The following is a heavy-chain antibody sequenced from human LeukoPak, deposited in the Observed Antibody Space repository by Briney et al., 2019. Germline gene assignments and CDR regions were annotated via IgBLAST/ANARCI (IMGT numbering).Heavy chain of an antibody. Sequence: GGSLRLSCAASGFTFIRYNMIWVRQAPGKGLEWVSSISSSSTYIYYADSVKGLLTIPRDNAKNSLYLQMNSLRAEDTAMYYCARDTLGAAGYSSGWPSGASDIWGQGTMVTVSS. J-gene: IGHJ3*02. D-gene: IGHD6-19*01. CDR1: GFTFIRYN. V-gene: IGHV3-21*01. CDR2: ISSSSTYI. CDR3: ARDTLGAAGYSSGWPSGASDI.